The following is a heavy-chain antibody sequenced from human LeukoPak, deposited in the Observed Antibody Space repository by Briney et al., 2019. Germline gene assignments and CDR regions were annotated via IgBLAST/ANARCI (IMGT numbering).Heavy chain of an antibody. CDR3: ARGRWFDP. Sequence: GGSLRLSCAASGFTFSTYWMNWVCQAPGKGLEWVANIKPDGSEKYYVDSVKGRFTISRDNAKNSLYLQMNSLRVEDTAVFYCARGRWFDPWGQGTLVTVSS. J-gene: IGHJ5*02. CDR2: IKPDGSEK. V-gene: IGHV3-7*01. CDR1: GFTFSTYW.